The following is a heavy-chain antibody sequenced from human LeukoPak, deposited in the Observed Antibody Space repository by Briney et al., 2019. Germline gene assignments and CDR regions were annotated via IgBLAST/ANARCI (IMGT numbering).Heavy chain of an antibody. CDR2: IYYSGST. CDR1: GGSISSYY. CDR3: ARGGRWLQYRARHFDY. J-gene: IGHJ4*02. D-gene: IGHD5-24*01. Sequence: SETLSLTCTVSGGSISSYYWSWIRQPPGKGLEWIGYIYYSGSTNYNPSLKSRVTISVDTSKNQFSLKLSSVTAADTAVYYCARGGRWLQYRARHFDYWGQGTLVTVSS. V-gene: IGHV4-59*12.